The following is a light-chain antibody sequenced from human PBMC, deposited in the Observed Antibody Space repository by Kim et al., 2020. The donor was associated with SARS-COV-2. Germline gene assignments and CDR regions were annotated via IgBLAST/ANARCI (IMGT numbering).Light chain of an antibody. CDR3: QSYNRSNVV. CDR1: SGSIGDNY. Sequence: GKPLTIACTPRSGSIGDNYVQWYQQRPGGVPIIVIYEDDQRPSGVSDRFSGSIDNSSNSASLTISGLKTEDEADYYCQSYNRSNVVFGGGTQLTVL. V-gene: IGLV6-57*03. J-gene: IGLJ2*01. CDR2: EDD.